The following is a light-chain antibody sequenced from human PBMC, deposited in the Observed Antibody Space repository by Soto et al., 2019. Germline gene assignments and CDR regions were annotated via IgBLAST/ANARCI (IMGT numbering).Light chain of an antibody. J-gene: IGKJ1*01. CDR1: QSVSSSY. V-gene: IGKV3-20*01. Sequence: EIVLTQSPGTLSLSPGESATLSCRASQSVSSSYLAWYQQKPGQAPRLLIYGASSRATGIPDRFTGSGSGTDFTLTISRLEPEDFAVFYCHQYGSSPQTFGQGTKVE. CDR3: HQYGSSPQT. CDR2: GAS.